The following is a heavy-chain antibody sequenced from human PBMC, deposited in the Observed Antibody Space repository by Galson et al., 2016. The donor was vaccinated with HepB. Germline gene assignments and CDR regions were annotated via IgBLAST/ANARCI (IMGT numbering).Heavy chain of an antibody. J-gene: IGHJ3*01. Sequence: SLRLSCAAFGFTFRTSWMSWVRQPPGKGPEWVANINPDGSQTYYVDSVKGRFNISKDNAKNSLYLRMNSLRADDTAVYYCARDPMRFAFDLWGQGTMVTVSS. V-gene: IGHV3-7*01. CDR1: GFTFRTSW. CDR2: INPDGSQT. CDR3: ARDPMRFAFDL.